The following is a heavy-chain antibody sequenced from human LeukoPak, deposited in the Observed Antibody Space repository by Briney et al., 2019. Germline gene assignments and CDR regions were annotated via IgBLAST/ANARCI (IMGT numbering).Heavy chain of an antibody. V-gene: IGHV3-72*01. CDR2: TRNKANSYTT. J-gene: IGHJ4*02. Sequence: RTGGSLRLSCAASGFTFSDHYMDWVRRAPGKGLEWVGRTRNKANSYTTEYAASVKGRFTISRDDSKNSLYLQMNSLKTEDTAVYYCARDTGGYYGSGSTYFDYRGQGTLVTVSS. D-gene: IGHD3-10*01. CDR3: ARDTGGYYGSGSTYFDY. CDR1: GFTFSDHY.